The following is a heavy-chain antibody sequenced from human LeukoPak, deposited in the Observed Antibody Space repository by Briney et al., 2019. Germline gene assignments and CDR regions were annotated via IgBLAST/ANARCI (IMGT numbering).Heavy chain of an antibody. CDR2: IYSGGST. Sequence: GGSLRLSCAASGFTVSSNYMSWVRQAPGKGLEWVSIIYSGGSTYYADSVKGRFTISRDSSKNTLFLQMNSLRAEDTAMYYCARSNSATIPGADPWGQGTLVTVSS. V-gene: IGHV3-53*01. CDR1: GFTVSSNY. D-gene: IGHD1-26*01. J-gene: IGHJ5*02. CDR3: ARSNSATIPGADP.